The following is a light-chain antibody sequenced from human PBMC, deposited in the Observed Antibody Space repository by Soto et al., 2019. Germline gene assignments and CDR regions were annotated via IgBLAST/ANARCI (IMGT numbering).Light chain of an antibody. V-gene: IGKV3-15*01. CDR1: HRVSSY. Sequence: EIVLTQSPGTLSLSPGERATLSCRASHRVSSYLAWYQQKPGQAPRPLIYATSTRATGIPARFSGSGSGTEFTLTISSLQSEDFAVYYCQQYNNWPLTFGGGTKVDIK. J-gene: IGKJ4*01. CDR3: QQYNNWPLT. CDR2: ATS.